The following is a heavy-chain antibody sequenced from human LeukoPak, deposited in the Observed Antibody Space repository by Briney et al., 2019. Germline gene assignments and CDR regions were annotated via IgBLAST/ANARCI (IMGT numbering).Heavy chain of an antibody. V-gene: IGHV1-8*02. Sequence: ASVKVSCKASGYTFTSYGISWVRQAPGQGLEWMGWMNPNSGNTGYAQKLQGRVTMTRNTSISTAYMELSSLRSEDTAVYYCARATGYSSSWYPKGDYYYYYMDVWGKGTTVTVSS. CDR2: MNPNSGNT. J-gene: IGHJ6*03. CDR3: ARATGYSSSWYPKGDYYYYYMDV. CDR1: GYTFTSYG. D-gene: IGHD6-13*01.